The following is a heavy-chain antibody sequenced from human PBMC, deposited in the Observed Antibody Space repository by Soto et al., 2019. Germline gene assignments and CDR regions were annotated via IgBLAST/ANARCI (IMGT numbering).Heavy chain of an antibody. CDR2: IIPIFGTA. CDR1: GGTFSSYA. V-gene: IGHV1-69*13. D-gene: IGHD6-19*01. CDR3: ARDSGVAGNDAFDI. J-gene: IGHJ3*02. Sequence: ASVKVSCKASGGTFSSYAISWVRQAPGQGLEWMGGIIPIFGTANYAQKFQGRVTITADESTSTAYMELSSLRSEDTAVYYCARDSGVAGNDAFDIWGQGTMVTVSS.